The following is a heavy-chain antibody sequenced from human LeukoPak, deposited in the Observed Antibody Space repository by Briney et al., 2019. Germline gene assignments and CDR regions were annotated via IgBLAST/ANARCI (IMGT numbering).Heavy chain of an antibody. V-gene: IGHV1-69*04. CDR3: ASLGWEPRNWDY. D-gene: IGHD1-26*01. Sequence: SVKVSCKASGGTFSTYAISWVRQAPGQGLEWMGRIIPILDIANYAQKFQGRVTIIADKSTSTAYMELSSLRSDDTAVYYCASLGWEPRNWDYWGQGTLVTVSS. CDR1: GGTFSTYA. CDR2: IIPILDIA. J-gene: IGHJ4*02.